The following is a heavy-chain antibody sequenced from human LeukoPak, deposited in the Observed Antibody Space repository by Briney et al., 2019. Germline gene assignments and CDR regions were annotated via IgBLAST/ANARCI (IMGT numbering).Heavy chain of an antibody. D-gene: IGHD6-13*01. CDR3: ARDGGSWYPALGY. CDR2: ISSSSSYI. J-gene: IGHJ4*02. CDR1: GVTFSSYS. Sequence: GGSLRLSCAASGVTFSSYSMNWVRQAPGKGLEWVSSISSSSSYIYYAGSVRGGFTIFRDNAKNSLYLQMNSLRAEDTAVYYCARDGGSWYPALGYWGQGTLVTVSS. V-gene: IGHV3-21*01.